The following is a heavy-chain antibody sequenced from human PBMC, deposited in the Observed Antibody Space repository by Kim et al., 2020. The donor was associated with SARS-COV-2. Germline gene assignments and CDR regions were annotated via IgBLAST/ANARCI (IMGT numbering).Heavy chain of an antibody. CDR1: GFTFSSYW. V-gene: IGHV3-74*01. D-gene: IGHD3-22*01. CDR3: ARGGAYYYDTSGYYLFD. J-gene: IGHJ4*01. CDR2: IKSDGSST. Sequence: GGSLRLSCAASGFTFSSYWMHWVRQAPGKGLVWVSRIKSDGSSTNYADSVKGRFTISRDNAQNTLYLQMNSLRAEDTAVYYCARGGAYYYDTSGYYLFD.